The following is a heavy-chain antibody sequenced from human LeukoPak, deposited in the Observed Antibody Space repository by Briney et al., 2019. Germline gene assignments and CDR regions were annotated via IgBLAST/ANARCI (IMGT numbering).Heavy chain of an antibody. V-gene: IGHV4-4*07. CDR3: ARDVGYCSSTSCYNWFDP. Sequence: SETLSLTCTVSGGSISSYYWSWIRQPAGKGLEWIGRIYTSGSTNYNPSLKSRVTMSVDTSKNQFSLKLSSVTAADTAVYYCARDVGYCSSTSCYNWFDPWGQGTLVTVSS. D-gene: IGHD2-2*01. CDR1: GGSISSYY. CDR2: IYTSGST. J-gene: IGHJ5*02.